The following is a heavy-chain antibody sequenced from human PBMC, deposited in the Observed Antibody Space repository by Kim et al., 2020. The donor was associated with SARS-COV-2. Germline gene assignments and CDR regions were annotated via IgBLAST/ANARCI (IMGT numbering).Heavy chain of an antibody. D-gene: IGHD3-10*01. V-gene: IGHV1-69*13. CDR3: ATRYYYGSGRLATKYNWFDP. CDR1: GGTFSSYA. Sequence: SVKVSCKASGGTFSSYAISWVRQAPGQGLEWMGGIIPIFGTANYAQKFQGRVTITADESTSTAYMELSSLRSEDTAVYYCATRYYYGSGRLATKYNWFDPWGQGTLVTVSS. CDR2: IIPIFGTA. J-gene: IGHJ5*02.